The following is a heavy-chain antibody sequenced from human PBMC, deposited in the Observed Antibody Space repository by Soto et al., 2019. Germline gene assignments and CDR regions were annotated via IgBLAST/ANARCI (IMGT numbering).Heavy chain of an antibody. Sequence: EASVKVSCKASGGTFSSYAISWVRQAPGQGLEWMGGIIPIFGTANYAQKFQGRVTITADESTSTAYMELSSLRSEDTAVYYCVNHGRAGRDYWGQGTLVTVSS. CDR1: GGTFSSYA. J-gene: IGHJ4*02. CDR2: IIPIFGTA. V-gene: IGHV1-69*13. CDR3: VNHGRAGRDY.